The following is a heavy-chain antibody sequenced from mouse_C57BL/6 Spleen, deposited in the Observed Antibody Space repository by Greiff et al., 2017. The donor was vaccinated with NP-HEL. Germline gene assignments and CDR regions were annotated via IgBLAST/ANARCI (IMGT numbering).Heavy chain of an antibody. CDR1: GYTFTSYW. V-gene: IGHV1-55*01. CDR2: IYPGSGST. CDR3: ASPIGYYAMDY. Sequence: VQLQQSGAELVKPGASVKMSCKASGYTFTSYWITWVKQRPGQGLEWIGDIYPGSGSTNYNEKFKSKATLTVDTSSSTAYMQLSSLTSEDSAVYSCASPIGYYAMDYWGQGTSVTVSS. J-gene: IGHJ4*01.